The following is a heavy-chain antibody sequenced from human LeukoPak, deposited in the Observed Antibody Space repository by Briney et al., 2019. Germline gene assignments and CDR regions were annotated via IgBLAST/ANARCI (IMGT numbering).Heavy chain of an antibody. CDR3: AKDASVVTATEGDY. D-gene: IGHD2-21*02. V-gene: IGHV3-7*01. CDR1: GFIFRSYS. J-gene: IGHJ4*02. Sequence: GGSLRLSCAASGFIFRSYSMTWVRQAPGKGLQWVANIKEDGSEKSYVDSVKGRYTISRDNSKNTLYLQMNSLRAEDTAVYYCAKDASVVTATEGDYWGQGTLVTVSS. CDR2: IKEDGSEK.